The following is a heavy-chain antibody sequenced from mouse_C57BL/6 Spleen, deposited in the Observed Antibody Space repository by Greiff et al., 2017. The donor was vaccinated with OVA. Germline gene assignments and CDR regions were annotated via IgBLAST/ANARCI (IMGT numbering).Heavy chain of an antibody. CDR3: ARGGTTVVPYYFDY. CDR2: IHPNSGST. CDR1: GYTFTSYW. Sequence: QVQLQQPGAELVKPGASVKLSCKASGYTFTSYWMHWVKQRPGQGLEWIGMIHPNSGSTNYNEKFKSKATLTVDKSSSTAYMQLSSLTSEDSAVYDCARGGTTVVPYYFDYWGQGTTLTVSS. V-gene: IGHV1-64*01. D-gene: IGHD1-1*01. J-gene: IGHJ2*01.